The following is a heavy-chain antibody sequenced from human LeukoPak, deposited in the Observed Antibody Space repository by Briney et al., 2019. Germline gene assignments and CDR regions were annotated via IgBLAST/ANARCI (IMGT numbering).Heavy chain of an antibody. J-gene: IGHJ5*02. CDR3: ARGAPPLRSRKNWFDP. CDR1: GGSFSGYY. CDR2: INHSGST. Sequence: SETLSLTCAVYGGSFSGYYWSWIRQPPGKGLEWIGEINHSGSTNYNPSLKSRVTISVDTSKNQFSLKLSSVTAADTAVYYCARGAPPLRSRKNWFDPWGQGTLVTVSS. D-gene: IGHD3-3*01. V-gene: IGHV4-34*01.